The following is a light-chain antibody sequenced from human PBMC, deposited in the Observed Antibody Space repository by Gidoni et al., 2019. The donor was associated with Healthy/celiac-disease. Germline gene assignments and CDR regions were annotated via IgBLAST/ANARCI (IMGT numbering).Light chain of an antibody. J-gene: IGLJ2*01. CDR1: SSDVGGYNY. CDR2: EVS. V-gene: IGLV2-14*01. CDR3: SSYTSSSTLNVV. Sequence: QSALTQPASVSGSPGQSITISCTGTSSDVGGYNYVSWYQQHPGKAPKLMLYEVSTRPSGVSNRFSGSKSGNTASLTISGLQAEDEADYYCSSYTSSSTLNVVFGGGTKLTVL.